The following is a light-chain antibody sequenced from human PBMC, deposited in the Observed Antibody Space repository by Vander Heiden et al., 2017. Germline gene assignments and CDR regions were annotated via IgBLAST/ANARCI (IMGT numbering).Light chain of an antibody. CDR3: QTWGTGIQL. CDR2: LNSDGSH. V-gene: IGLV4-69*01. J-gene: IGLJ2*01. CDR1: SGHSSYA. Sequence: QPVLTQSPSASASLGASVRLTSTLSSGHSSYASAWHQQQPEKGPRYLMKLNSDGSHNKGDGIPDRLSGSSSGDERYLTISSLQSEDEADYYCQTWGTGIQLFGGGTKLTVL.